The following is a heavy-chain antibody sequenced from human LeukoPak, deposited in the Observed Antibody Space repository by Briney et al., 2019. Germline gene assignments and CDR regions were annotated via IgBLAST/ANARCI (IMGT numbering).Heavy chain of an antibody. J-gene: IGHJ4*02. CDR1: VGSLTSSGYY. CDR3: ASSRSVVVRALRFDY. Sequence: SETLSLTCTVSVGSLTSSGYYWGSIRQPPGKGLEWIGGVNYSGSSYYHPSLRSRVTTSVDTTKNQFSLKLISVTAAETAVYYCASSRSVVVRALRFDYWGQGTLVTASS. CDR2: VNYSGSS. D-gene: IGHD2-15*01. V-gene: IGHV4-39*01.